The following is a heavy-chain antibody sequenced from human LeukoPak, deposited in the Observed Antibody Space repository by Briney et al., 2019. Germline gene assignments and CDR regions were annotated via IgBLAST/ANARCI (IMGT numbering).Heavy chain of an antibody. Sequence: ASVKVSCKASGYTFTGYYMHWVRQAPGQGLEWMGWINPNSGGTNYAQKFQGRVTMTRDTSISTAYMELSRLRSDDTAVYYCARGESYDFWSGYQGSDWGQGTLVTVSS. CDR3: ARGESYDFWSGYQGSD. V-gene: IGHV1-2*02. J-gene: IGHJ4*02. D-gene: IGHD3-3*01. CDR2: INPNSGGT. CDR1: GYTFTGYY.